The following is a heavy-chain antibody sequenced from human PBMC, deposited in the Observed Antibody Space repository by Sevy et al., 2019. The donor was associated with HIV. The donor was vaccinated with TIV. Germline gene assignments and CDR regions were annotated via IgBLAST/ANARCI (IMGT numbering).Heavy chain of an antibody. Sequence: SDTLSLTCTVSVYSISSGYYWGWIRQPPGKGLEWIGSMYHSGPSYYNPSLKSRVTIAVDTSKNQFSLKLSSVTAADTAVYYCTRDSEGREFYYGMDVWGPGTMVTVSS. CDR1: VYSISSGYY. CDR2: MYHSGPS. J-gene: IGHJ6*02. D-gene: IGHD3-10*01. V-gene: IGHV4-38-2*02. CDR3: TRDSEGREFYYGMDV.